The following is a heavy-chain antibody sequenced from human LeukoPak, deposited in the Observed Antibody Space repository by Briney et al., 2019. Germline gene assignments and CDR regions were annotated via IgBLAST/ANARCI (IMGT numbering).Heavy chain of an antibody. J-gene: IGHJ4*02. Sequence: GGSLRLSCAASGFTFSSYSMNWVRQAPGKGLEWVSSISSSSIYIYYVDSVKGRFTSSRDNAKNSLYLQMNSLRAEDTAVYYCARTAPTAVTCADYWGQGTLVTVSS. CDR3: ARTAPTAVTCADY. V-gene: IGHV3-21*01. CDR1: GFTFSSYS. CDR2: ISSSSIYI. D-gene: IGHD4-11*01.